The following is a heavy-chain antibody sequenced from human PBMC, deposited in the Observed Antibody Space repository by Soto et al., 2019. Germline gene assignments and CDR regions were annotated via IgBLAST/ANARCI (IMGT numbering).Heavy chain of an antibody. J-gene: IGHJ4*02. Sequence: QVQLVQSGAEVKKPGASVKVSCKASGYTFTSYGISWVRQAPGQGLEWMGWISAYNGNTNYAQKLQGRVTMTTDTSTSTAYMELRSLRSDDTAVYYCARAKPYSSSWHRPRAFDYWGQGTLVTVSS. CDR3: ARAKPYSSSWHRPRAFDY. CDR1: GYTFTSYG. CDR2: ISAYNGNT. V-gene: IGHV1-18*01. D-gene: IGHD6-13*01.